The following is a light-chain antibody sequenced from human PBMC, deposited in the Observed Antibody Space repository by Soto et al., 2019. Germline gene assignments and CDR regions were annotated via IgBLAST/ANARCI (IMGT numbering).Light chain of an antibody. CDR2: DAS. J-gene: IGKJ4*01. CDR3: QQYDNRLLT. V-gene: IGKV1-33*01. Sequence: DIQMTQSPSSLSASVGDRVTITCQASQDISNYLNWYQQKPGKAPKLLIYDASNLETGVPSRFSGSGSVTDFTFTISSLQPKDIATYYCQQYDNRLLTFGGGTKVEIK. CDR1: QDISNY.